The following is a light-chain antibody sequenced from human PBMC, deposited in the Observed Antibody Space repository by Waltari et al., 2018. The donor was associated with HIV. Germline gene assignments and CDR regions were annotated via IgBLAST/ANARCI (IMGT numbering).Light chain of an antibody. V-gene: IGLV1-44*01. Sequence: QSVLTQPPSASGTPGQRVTISCSGSSSNIGSNTVSWYQQVPGTAPKVFIYSNDDRPSGVPDRFSGSKAGTSASLAISGLQSEDEADYYWATWDDSLNGWVFGGGTKVTVL. CDR3: ATWDDSLNGWV. CDR1: SSNIGSNT. CDR2: SND. J-gene: IGLJ3*02.